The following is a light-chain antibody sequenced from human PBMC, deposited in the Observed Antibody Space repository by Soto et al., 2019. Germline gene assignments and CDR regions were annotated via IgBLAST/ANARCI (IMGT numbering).Light chain of an antibody. J-gene: IGKJ1*01. CDR1: QSVSSY. Sequence: EIVLTQSPATLSLSPGERATLSCRASQSVSSYLAWYQQKPGQAPRLLIYDASNRATGIPARFSGSGSGTDFTLTISSLEPEDFATYYCQHLETFGQGTKVEIK. CDR3: QHLET. CDR2: DAS. V-gene: IGKV3-11*01.